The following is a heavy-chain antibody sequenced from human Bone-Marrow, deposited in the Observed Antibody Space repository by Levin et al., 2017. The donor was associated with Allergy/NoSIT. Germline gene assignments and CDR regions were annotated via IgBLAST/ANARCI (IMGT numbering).Heavy chain of an antibody. CDR3: AKYGAISGTPPYYLDY. J-gene: IGHJ4*02. Sequence: GGSLRLSCAASGFTFSTYALGWVRQAPGRGLDWVSSITGSGGSTYYGDSVKGRFTISRDNSKNTVFLQMNSLRADDTAVYYCAKYGAISGTPPYYLDYWGQGTLVTVSS. CDR1: GFTFSTYA. D-gene: IGHD1/OR15-1a*01. V-gene: IGHV3-23*01. CDR2: ITGSGGST.